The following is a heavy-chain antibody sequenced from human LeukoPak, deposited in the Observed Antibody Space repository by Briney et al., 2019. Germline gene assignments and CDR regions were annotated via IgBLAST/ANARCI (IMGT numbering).Heavy chain of an antibody. CDR3: ARVPAPDDAFDI. CDR2: IKQDGSEK. V-gene: IGHV3-7*01. CDR1: GFTFSSYW. Sequence: PGGSLRLSCAASGFTFSSYWMSWVRQAPGKGLEWVANIKQDGSEKYFVDSVKGRFTISRDNVKNSLYLQMNSLRAEDTAVYYCARVPAPDDAFDIWGQGTMVTVSS. D-gene: IGHD2-2*01. J-gene: IGHJ3*02.